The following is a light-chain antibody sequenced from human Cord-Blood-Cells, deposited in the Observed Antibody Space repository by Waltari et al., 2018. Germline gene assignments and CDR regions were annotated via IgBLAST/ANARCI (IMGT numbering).Light chain of an antibody. J-gene: IGKJ1*01. V-gene: IGKV1-5*03. CDR1: QSISSW. CDR2: KAS. CDR3: QQYNSYSRT. Sequence: DIQMTQSPSTLSASVGDRVTITCRASQSISSWLAWYQQKPGKAPKLLIYKASSLESGVPSRFGGSVSGTEFTLTISSLQPDDFATYYCQQYNSYSRTFGQGTKVEIK.